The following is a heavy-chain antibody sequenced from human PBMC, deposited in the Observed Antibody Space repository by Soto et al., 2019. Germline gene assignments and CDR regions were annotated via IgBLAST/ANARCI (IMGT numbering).Heavy chain of an antibody. CDR1: GGTFSSYA. D-gene: IGHD3-3*01. V-gene: IGHV1-69*13. CDR2: IIPIFGTA. CDR3: ASGQRITIFGVVRLANYGMDV. Sequence: SVKVSCKASGGTFSSYAISWVRQAPGQGLEWMGGIIPIFGTANYAQKFQGRVTITADESTSTAYMELSSLRSEDTAVYYCASGQRITIFGVVRLANYGMDVWGQGTTVTVSS. J-gene: IGHJ6*02.